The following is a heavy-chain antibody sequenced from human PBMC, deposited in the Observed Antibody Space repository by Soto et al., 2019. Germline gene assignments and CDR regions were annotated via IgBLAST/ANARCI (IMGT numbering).Heavy chain of an antibody. Sequence: QVQLVQSGAEVKKPGSSVKXXCKASXXTFXSYAISWVRQAPGQGLEWMGGIIPIFGTANYAQKFQGRVTITADESTSTAYMELSSLRSEDTAVYYCASPRTIFGVANNWFDPWGQGTLVTVSS. D-gene: IGHD3-3*01. CDR3: ASPRTIFGVANNWFDP. CDR2: IIPIFGTA. CDR1: XXTFXSYA. V-gene: IGHV1-69*01. J-gene: IGHJ5*02.